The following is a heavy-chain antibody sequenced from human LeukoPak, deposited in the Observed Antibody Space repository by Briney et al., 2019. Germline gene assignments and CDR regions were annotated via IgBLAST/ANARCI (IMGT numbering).Heavy chain of an antibody. Sequence: SETLSLTCTVSGGSISGYYWSWIRQPAGKGLEWIGRIHTSGSTNYNPSLKRRVTMSVDTSKNQFSLKLSSVTAADTAVYYCARVPLDYDILTGPEDLGDAFDIWGQGTMVTVSS. CDR2: IHTSGST. CDR1: GGSISGYY. V-gene: IGHV4-4*07. D-gene: IGHD3-9*01. J-gene: IGHJ3*02. CDR3: ARVPLDYDILTGPEDLGDAFDI.